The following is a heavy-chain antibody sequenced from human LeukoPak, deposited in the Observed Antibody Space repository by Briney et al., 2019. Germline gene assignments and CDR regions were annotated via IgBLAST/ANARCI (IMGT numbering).Heavy chain of an antibody. V-gene: IGHV4-59*01. CDR1: GGSISSYY. CDR2: IYYSGST. J-gene: IGHJ3*02. CDR3: ARSGGAYYDFWSGYSSDAFDI. D-gene: IGHD3-3*01. Sequence: SETLSLTCTVSGGSISSYYWSWIRQPPGKGLEWIGYIYYSGSTNYNPSLKSRVTISVDTSKNQLSLKLSSVTAADTAVYYCARSGGAYYDFWSGYSSDAFDIWGQGTMVTVSS.